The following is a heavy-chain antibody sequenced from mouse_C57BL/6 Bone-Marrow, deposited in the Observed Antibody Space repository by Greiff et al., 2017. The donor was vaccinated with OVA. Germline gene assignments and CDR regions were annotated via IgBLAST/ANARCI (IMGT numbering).Heavy chain of an antibody. V-gene: IGHV1-76*01. J-gene: IGHJ3*01. CDR3: ARQAYYTKEGTWFAY. CDR2: IYPGSGNT. CDR1: GYTFTDYY. D-gene: IGHD2-5*01. Sequence: VKVVESGAELVRPGASVKLSCKASGYTFTDYYINWVKQRPGQGLEWIARIYPGSGNTYYNEKFKGKATLTAEKSSSTAYMQLSSLTSEDSAVYFCARQAYYTKEGTWFAYWGQGTLVTVSA.